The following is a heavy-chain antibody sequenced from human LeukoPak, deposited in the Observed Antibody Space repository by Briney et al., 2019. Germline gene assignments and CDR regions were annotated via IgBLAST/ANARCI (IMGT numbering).Heavy chain of an antibody. CDR2: ISSNGGST. D-gene: IGHD5-18*01. V-gene: IGHV3-64*01. Sequence: PGGSLRLSCAASGFTFSSYAMHWVRQAPGKGLEYVSAISSNGGSTYYANSVKGRFTISRDNAKNTLFLQMNSLRAEDTAVYYCARGGGNSYAPVDYWGQGTLVTVSS. J-gene: IGHJ4*02. CDR1: GFTFSSYA. CDR3: ARGGGNSYAPVDY.